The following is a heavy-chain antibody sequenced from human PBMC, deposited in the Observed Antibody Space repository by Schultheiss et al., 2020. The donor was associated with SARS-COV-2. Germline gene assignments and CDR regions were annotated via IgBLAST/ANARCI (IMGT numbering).Heavy chain of an antibody. D-gene: IGHD3-10*01. Sequence: GGSLRLSCAASGFTFRTYAMSWVRQAPGKGLEWVSYISSSGGYIYYADSVKGRFTISRGNSKNTLYLQMNSLRAEDTAVYYCARDHGAGYGGRGGYWYFDLWGRGTLVTVSS. J-gene: IGHJ2*01. CDR1: GFTFRTYA. CDR2: ISSSGGYI. CDR3: ARDHGAGYGGRGGYWYFDL. V-gene: IGHV3-23*01.